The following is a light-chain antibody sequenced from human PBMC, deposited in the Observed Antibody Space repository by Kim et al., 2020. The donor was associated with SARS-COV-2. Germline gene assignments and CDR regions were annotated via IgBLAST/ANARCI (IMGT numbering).Light chain of an antibody. CDR2: QDS. CDR1: KLGDKF. Sequence: PGQTASITCSGEKLGDKFACWYQQKPGQSPVLVIYQDSKRPSGIPERFSGSNSGNTATLTISGTQAMDEADYYCQAWDSSTADVVFGGGTQLTVL. CDR3: QAWDSSTADVV. J-gene: IGLJ2*01. V-gene: IGLV3-1*01.